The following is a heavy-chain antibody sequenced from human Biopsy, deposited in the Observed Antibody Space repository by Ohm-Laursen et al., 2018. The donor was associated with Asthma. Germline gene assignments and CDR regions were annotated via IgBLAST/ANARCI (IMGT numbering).Heavy chain of an antibody. D-gene: IGHD3-22*01. J-gene: IGHJ6*02. CDR1: GDSISSIDYY. Sequence: SETLSLTCTVSGDSISSIDYYWSWIRRPPGRGLEWIGYIYNSGTTYYNPSLKSRITISKDTSKNQFSLKLSSVTAADTAVYYCARSYYDSSPYYYYGMDVWGQGTTVTVSS. V-gene: IGHV4-30-4*01. CDR2: IYNSGTT. CDR3: ARSYYDSSPYYYYGMDV.